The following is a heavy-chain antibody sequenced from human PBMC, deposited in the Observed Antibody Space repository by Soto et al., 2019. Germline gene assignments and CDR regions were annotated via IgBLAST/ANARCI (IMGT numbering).Heavy chain of an antibody. CDR2: ISAYNGNT. Sequence: ASVKVSCKASGYTFTSYGISWVRQAPGQGLEWMGWISAYNGNTNYAQKLQGRVTMTTDTSTSTAYMELRGLRSDDTAVYYCASCLAAAGSYYYYGMDVWGQGTTVTVSS. D-gene: IGHD6-13*01. V-gene: IGHV1-18*01. CDR3: ASCLAAAGSYYYYGMDV. CDR1: GYTFTSYG. J-gene: IGHJ6*02.